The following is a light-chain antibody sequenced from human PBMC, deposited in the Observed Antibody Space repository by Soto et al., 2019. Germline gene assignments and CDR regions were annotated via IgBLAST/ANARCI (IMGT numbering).Light chain of an antibody. V-gene: IGLV2-8*01. CDR2: EVT. CDR1: SSDVGNYEY. J-gene: IGLJ2*01. CDR3: QSYDNSLRAVL. Sequence: QSALTQPPSASGSPGQSVTISCTGTSSDVGNYEYVSWYQQRPRTAPKLIIYEVTKRPSGVPDRFSGSKSGNTASLTVSGLQAEDEADYYCQSYDNSLRAVLFGGGTKLTVL.